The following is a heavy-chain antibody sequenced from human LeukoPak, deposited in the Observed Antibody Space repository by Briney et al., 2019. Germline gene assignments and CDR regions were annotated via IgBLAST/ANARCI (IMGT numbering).Heavy chain of an antibody. CDR3: ARGKRGIAAAGTGYYYGMDV. J-gene: IGHJ6*02. D-gene: IGHD6-13*01. CDR1: GGSFSGYY. V-gene: IGHV4-34*01. Sequence: SETLSLTCAVYGGSFSGYYWSWIRQPPGKGLEWIGEINHSGSTNYNPSLKSRVTISVDTSKNQFSLKLSSVTAADAAVYYCARGKRGIAAAGTGYYYGMDVWGQGTTVTVSS. CDR2: INHSGST.